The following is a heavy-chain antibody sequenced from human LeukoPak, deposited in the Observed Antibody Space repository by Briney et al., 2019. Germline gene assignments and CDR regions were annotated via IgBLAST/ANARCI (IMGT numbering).Heavy chain of an antibody. CDR3: ASYPLNYYDSSGPRDWFDP. CDR2: INPNSGGT. J-gene: IGHJ5*02. V-gene: IGHV1-2*02. D-gene: IGHD3-22*01. Sequence: ASVKVSCEASGYTFTGYYMHWVRQAPGQGLGWMGWINPNSGGTNYAQKFQGRVTMTRDTSISTAYMELSRLRSDDTAVYYCASYPLNYYDSSGPRDWFDPWGQGTLVTVSS. CDR1: GYTFTGYY.